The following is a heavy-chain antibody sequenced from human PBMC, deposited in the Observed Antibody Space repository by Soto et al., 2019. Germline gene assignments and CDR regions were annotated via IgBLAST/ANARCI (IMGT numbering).Heavy chain of an antibody. CDR3: ARVPIAADEHFDY. J-gene: IGHJ4*02. D-gene: IGHD6-13*01. Sequence: PGXSLRLSCAGSGFTFSFYSMNWVRHAPGKGLEWVSYISSTSSTIYYADSAKGRFTISRDNAKTSLYLQMNSLRAEDTAVYYFARVPIAADEHFDYWGQGTLVTVSS. CDR2: ISSTSSTI. CDR1: GFTFSFYS. V-gene: IGHV3-48*01.